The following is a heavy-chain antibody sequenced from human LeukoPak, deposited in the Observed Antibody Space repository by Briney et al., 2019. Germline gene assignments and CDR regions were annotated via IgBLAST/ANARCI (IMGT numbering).Heavy chain of an antibody. Sequence: SETLSLTCTVPGGSVTSGSYYWSWIRHPPGKGLEWLGYIYCGGSTNYNPSLKSRVTISVDTSKNQCSLKLSSVTAADTAVYYCAVLRYFDWAFDYWGQGTLVTVSS. CDR1: GGSVTSGSYY. J-gene: IGHJ4*02. V-gene: IGHV4-61*01. CDR3: AVLRYFDWAFDY. CDR2: IYCGGST. D-gene: IGHD3-9*01.